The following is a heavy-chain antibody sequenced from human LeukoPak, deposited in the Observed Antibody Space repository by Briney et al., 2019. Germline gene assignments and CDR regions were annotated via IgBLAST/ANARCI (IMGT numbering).Heavy chain of an antibody. D-gene: IGHD1-7*01. CDR1: GGTFSSYA. CDR3: ARDRLGLGFDY. CDR2: IIPIFGTA. Sequence: GASVKVSCKASGGTFSSYAISWVRQAPGQGLEWMGRIIPIFGTANYAQKFKGRVTITTDESTSTAYMELSSLRSEDTAVYYCARDRLGLGFDYWGQGTLVTVSS. J-gene: IGHJ4*02. V-gene: IGHV1-69*05.